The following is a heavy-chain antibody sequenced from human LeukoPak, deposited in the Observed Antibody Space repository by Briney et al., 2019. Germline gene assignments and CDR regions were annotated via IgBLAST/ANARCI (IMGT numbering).Heavy chain of an antibody. CDR2: ISSSSSSTI. J-gene: IGHJ5*02. D-gene: IGHD6-13*01. CDR1: GFTFSSYS. V-gene: IGHV3-48*02. CDR3: ARDRTAADSLGGFDP. Sequence: GGSLRLSCAASGFTFSSYSMNWVRQAPGKGLEWVSYISSSSSSTIYYAHSVKGRFTISRDNAKNSLYLQMNSLRDEDTAVYYCARDRTAADSLGGFDPWGQGTLVTVSS.